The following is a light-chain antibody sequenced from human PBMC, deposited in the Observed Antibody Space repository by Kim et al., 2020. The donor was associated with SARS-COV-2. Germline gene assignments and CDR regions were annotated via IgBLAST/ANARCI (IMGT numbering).Light chain of an antibody. Sequence: SVGERVTIAWRASQDIMNDLGWSQQNPGRAPKRLIYGASSLQSGVPSRFSGSGSGTEFTLTISSVHPEDFATYFCLQHSTYPITIGQGTQLEIK. CDR2: GAS. V-gene: IGKV1-17*01. CDR1: QDIMND. J-gene: IGKJ5*01. CDR3: LQHSTYPIT.